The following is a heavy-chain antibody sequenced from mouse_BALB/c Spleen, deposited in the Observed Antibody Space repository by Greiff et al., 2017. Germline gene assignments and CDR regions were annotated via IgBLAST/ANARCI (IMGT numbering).Heavy chain of an antibody. Sequence: EVKLVESGGGLVKPGGSLKLSCAASGFTFSSYAMSWVRQTPEKRLEWVATISSGGSYTYYPDSVKGRFTISRDNAKNTLYLQMSSLRSEDTAMYNSARRPYDVYRYFDVWGAGATVTVSS. CDR2: ISSGGSYT. CDR3: ARRPYDVYRYFDV. J-gene: IGHJ1*01. D-gene: IGHD2-3*01. V-gene: IGHV5-9-3*01. CDR1: GFTFSSYA.